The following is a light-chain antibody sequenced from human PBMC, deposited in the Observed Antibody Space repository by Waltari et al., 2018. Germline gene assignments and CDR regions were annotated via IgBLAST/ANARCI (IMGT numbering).Light chain of an antibody. CDR2: GAS. V-gene: IGKV3D-15*01. CDR1: RSVSSK. CDR3: QQYDNWPYT. Sequence: EIVMTQSPATLSVSPGERATLSCRASRSVSSKLVWYPQKPGQAPRLLINGASTRATGIPARFSGSGSGTEFTLTISSLQSEDFAVYYCQQYDNWPYTFGQGTKLEIK. J-gene: IGKJ2*01.